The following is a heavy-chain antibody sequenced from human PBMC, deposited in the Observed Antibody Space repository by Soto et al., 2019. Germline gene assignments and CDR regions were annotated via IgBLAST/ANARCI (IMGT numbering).Heavy chain of an antibody. J-gene: IGHJ6*02. CDR3: ARTIDYYYYGMDV. CDR2: IWYDGSYK. Sequence: QVQVVESGGGVVQPGRSLRLSCEASGFTFSSYGMHWVRQAPGKGLEWVAVIWYDGSYKYYADSVKGRFTISRDNSKNTLYLQMNSLRAEDTAVYYCARTIDYYYYGMDVWGQGTTVTVSS. D-gene: IGHD3-9*01. CDR1: GFTFSSYG. V-gene: IGHV3-33*01.